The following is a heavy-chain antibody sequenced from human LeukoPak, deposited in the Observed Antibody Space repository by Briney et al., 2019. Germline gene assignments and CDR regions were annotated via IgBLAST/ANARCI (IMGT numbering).Heavy chain of an antibody. CDR2: MISNGNTE. D-gene: IGHD2-2*01. CDR1: GFTFSGYG. Sequence: GGSLRLSCAASGFTFSGYGINWVRLAPGKGLEWVSMISNGNTEHYADSVKGRFTVSRDNARNSATLQMKSLSDEDTDMAYYARTYGYYRSSTCYAGFDYWGQGTLVTVSS. V-gene: IGHV3-48*02. CDR3: ARTYGYYRSSTCYAGFDY. J-gene: IGHJ4*02.